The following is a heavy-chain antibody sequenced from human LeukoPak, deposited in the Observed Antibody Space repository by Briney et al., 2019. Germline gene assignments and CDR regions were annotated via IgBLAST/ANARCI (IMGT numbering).Heavy chain of an antibody. Sequence: NPSETLSLTCTVSSGSISTYYWSWIRQPPGKGLEWIGYIYYSGSTNYNPSLKSRVIISVDTSKNQFSLKLSSVTAADTAVYYCARRQPTEMATMAFDYWGQGTLVTVSS. V-gene: IGHV4-59*08. CDR2: IYYSGST. J-gene: IGHJ4*02. CDR3: ARRQPTEMATMAFDY. CDR1: SGSISTYY. D-gene: IGHD5-24*01.